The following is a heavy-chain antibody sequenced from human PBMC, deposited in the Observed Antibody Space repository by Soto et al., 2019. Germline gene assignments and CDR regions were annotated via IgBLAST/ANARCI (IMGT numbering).Heavy chain of an antibody. Sequence: EVQLVESGGGLVQPGGSLRLSCATSGVTFSSDWMHWVRQVPGKGLLCVSRMDEYGNTINYADSVRGRFTITRANARNTLYLEMNRRRAKETALYYCTRDIGAKGAYWGPGTLVTVSS. V-gene: IGHV3-74*01. J-gene: IGHJ4*02. CDR1: GVTFSSDW. CDR2: MDEYGNTI. CDR3: TRDIGAKGAY. D-gene: IGHD3-10*01.